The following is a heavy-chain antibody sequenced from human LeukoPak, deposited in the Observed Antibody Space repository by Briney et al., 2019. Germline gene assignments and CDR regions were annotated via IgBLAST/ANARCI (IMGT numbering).Heavy chain of an antibody. CDR3: VREGNELLSKNFDY. Sequence: ASLKVSSKASGFTFSGHYIHWVRQAPGQGLEWMGYINPHSGGTSSPQKFQGRVTMTTDTSISAVYMELSSLTSDDTAMYYCVREGNELLSKNFDYWGQGSLVTVSS. CDR2: INPHSGGT. J-gene: IGHJ4*02. D-gene: IGHD2-21*02. V-gene: IGHV1-2*02. CDR1: GFTFSGHY.